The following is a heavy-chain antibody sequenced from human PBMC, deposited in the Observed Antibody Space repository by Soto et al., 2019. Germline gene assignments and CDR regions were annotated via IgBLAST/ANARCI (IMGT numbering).Heavy chain of an antibody. CDR1: GFTFAKYG. Sequence: GGSLRLSCSASGFTFAKYGMHWVRQAPGKRLEYVSAIDNNGGSTYYADSVKGRFTISRDNSKNTLYLQMSSLRAEDTAVYYCVKGISGYHSIMYYFDYWGPGTLVTVSS. D-gene: IGHD3-22*01. V-gene: IGHV3-64D*08. J-gene: IGHJ4*02. CDR2: IDNNGGST. CDR3: VKGISGYHSIMYYFDY.